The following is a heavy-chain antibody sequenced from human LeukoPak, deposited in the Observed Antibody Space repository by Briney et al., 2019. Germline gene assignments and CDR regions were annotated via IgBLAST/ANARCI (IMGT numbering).Heavy chain of an antibody. Sequence: ASVKVSCKASGYTLTSYDINWVRQATGQGLEWMGWMNPNSGDTGYAQKFQGRVTITRNTSISTAYMELSSLRSEDTAVYYCARAILQGAFDIWGQGTMVTVSS. J-gene: IGHJ3*02. CDR1: GYTLTSYD. V-gene: IGHV1-8*01. CDR3: ARAILQGAFDI. CDR2: MNPNSGDT.